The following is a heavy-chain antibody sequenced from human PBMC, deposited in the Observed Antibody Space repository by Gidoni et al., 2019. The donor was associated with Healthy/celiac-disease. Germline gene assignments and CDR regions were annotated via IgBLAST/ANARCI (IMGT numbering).Heavy chain of an antibody. J-gene: IGHJ3*02. V-gene: IGHV4-61*02. Sequence: QVQLQESGPGLVQPSQTLSLTCTVSGGSISSGSSSWSWIRQPAGKGLEWIGRIYTSGSTNYNPSLKSRVTISVDTSKNQFSLKLSSVTAADTAVYYCAREPEDYYDSSGYSPFGAFDIWGQGTMVTVSS. CDR2: IYTSGST. D-gene: IGHD3-22*01. CDR3: AREPEDYYDSSGYSPFGAFDI. CDR1: GGSISSGSSS.